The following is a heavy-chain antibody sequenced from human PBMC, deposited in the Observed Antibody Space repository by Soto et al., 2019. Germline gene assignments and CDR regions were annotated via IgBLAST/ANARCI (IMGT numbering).Heavy chain of an antibody. Sequence: EVQLLESGGGLVQPGGSLRLSCAASGFAFSSCAMTWVRQAPGKGLEWVSSISNSGGATSYADSVKGRFTVSRENSKNTLYLQMNSLRTEDTPLYYCAKELSDNSVRPFDYWGQGTLVTVSS. CDR1: GFAFSSCA. J-gene: IGHJ4*02. D-gene: IGHD3-10*01. V-gene: IGHV3-23*01. CDR3: AKELSDNSVRPFDY. CDR2: ISNSGGAT.